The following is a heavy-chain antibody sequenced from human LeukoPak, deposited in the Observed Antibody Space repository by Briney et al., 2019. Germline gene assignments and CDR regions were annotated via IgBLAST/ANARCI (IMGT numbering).Heavy chain of an antibody. J-gene: IGHJ4*02. CDR1: GGSISSYY. CDR3: ARQKRDGYNWIPYFDY. CDR2: IYTSGST. V-gene: IGHV4-4*09. Sequence: SSETLSLTCTVSGGSISSYYWNWIRQPPGKGLEWIGYIYTSGSTNYNPSLKSRVTISVDTSKNQFSLKLSSVTAADTAVYYCARQKRDGYNWIPYFDYWGQGTLVTVSS. D-gene: IGHD5-24*01.